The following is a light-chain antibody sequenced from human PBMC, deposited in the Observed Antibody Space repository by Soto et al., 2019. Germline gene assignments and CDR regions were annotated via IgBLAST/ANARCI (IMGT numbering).Light chain of an antibody. CDR3: QHYDTSPPLT. J-gene: IGKJ4*01. CDR2: GAS. CDR1: QSVSNNF. Sequence: EIVLTQSPCTLSLSPGDRATLSCRASQSVSNNFLAWYQQKPGQAPRLLLYGASTRAIGIPDRFSGSGSGTDFTLTINRPEPEDFAVYYCQHYDTSPPLTFGGGTKVEVK. V-gene: IGKV3-20*01.